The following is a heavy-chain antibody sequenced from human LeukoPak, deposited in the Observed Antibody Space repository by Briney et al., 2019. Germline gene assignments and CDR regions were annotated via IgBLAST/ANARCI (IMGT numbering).Heavy chain of an antibody. Sequence: PGGSLRLSCAASGFTFSSYWMTWVRQAPGQGLEWVANIKQDGSEAYYVDSVKGRFTVSRDNAKNSLYLQLNSLRAEDTALYYCAKEMVPASGSSGYYPFDYWGQGTLVTVSS. V-gene: IGHV3-7*03. J-gene: IGHJ4*02. CDR3: AKEMVPASGSSGYYPFDY. CDR2: IKQDGSEA. CDR1: GFTFSSYW. D-gene: IGHD3-22*01.